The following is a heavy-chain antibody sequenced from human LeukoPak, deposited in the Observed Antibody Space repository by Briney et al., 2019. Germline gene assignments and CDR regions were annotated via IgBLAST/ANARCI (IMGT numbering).Heavy chain of an antibody. CDR3: ARQISPYYYYYYMDV. Sequence: NPSETLSLTCAVYGGSFSGYYWSWIRQPPGKGLEWIGEINHSGSTNYNPSLKSRDTISVDTSKNQFSLKLSSVTAADTAVYYCARQISPYYYYYYMDVWGKGTTVTVSS. J-gene: IGHJ6*03. V-gene: IGHV4-34*01. CDR1: GGSFSGYY. CDR2: INHSGST.